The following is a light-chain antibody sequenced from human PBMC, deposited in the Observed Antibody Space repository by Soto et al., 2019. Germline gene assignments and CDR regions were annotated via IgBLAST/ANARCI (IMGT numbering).Light chain of an antibody. V-gene: IGKV3-11*01. J-gene: IGKJ1*01. CDR2: DAS. CDR3: QSWRT. Sequence: EIVLTQSPATLSLSPGERATLSCRASQSVSSYLAWYQQKPGQAPRLLIYDASNRATGIPARFSGSGSGTDFTLTISSLEPEDFAVYYCQSWRTFGQGTKWIS. CDR1: QSVSSY.